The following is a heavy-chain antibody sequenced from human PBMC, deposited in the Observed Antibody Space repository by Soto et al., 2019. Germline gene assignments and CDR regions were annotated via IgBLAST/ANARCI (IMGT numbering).Heavy chain of an antibody. Sequence: SETLSLACTVSSGSVDVGDYYLTWNHKPPWKGLEWIASVSSYRGATYYNPSLKSRLTISLGKPMNQFSLKLKSVTAADTAVYYCARGDYESNDYFVARLIFDCWGQGCLVTV. D-gene: IGHD3-22*01. CDR3: ARGDYESNDYFVARLIFDC. CDR1: SGSVDVGDYY. J-gene: IGHJ4*02. V-gene: IGHV4-30-4*02. CDR2: VSSYRGAT.